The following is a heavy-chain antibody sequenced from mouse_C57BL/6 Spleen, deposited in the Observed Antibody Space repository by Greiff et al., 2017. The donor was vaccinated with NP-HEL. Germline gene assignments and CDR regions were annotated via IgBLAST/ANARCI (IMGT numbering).Heavy chain of an antibody. CDR3: ARFKRDNYDYYYAMDY. V-gene: IGHV1-54*01. Sequence: VKLQESGAELVRPGTSVKVSCKASGYAFTNYLIEWVKQRPGQGLEWIGVINPGSGGTNYNEKFKGKATLTADKSSSTAYMQLSSLTSEDSAVYFCARFKRDNYDYYYAMDYWGQGTSVTVSS. CDR2: INPGSGGT. D-gene: IGHD1-3*01. J-gene: IGHJ4*01. CDR1: GYAFTNYL.